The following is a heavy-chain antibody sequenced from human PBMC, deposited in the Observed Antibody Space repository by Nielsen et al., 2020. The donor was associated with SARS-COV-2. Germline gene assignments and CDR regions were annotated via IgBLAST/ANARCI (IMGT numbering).Heavy chain of an antibody. J-gene: IGHJ6*03. CDR2: INHSGST. CDR1: GESFTDNK. Sequence: GSLRLSCAVYGESFTDNKWNWVRQPPGKGLEWIGEINHSGSTSYNPSLKSRVTMPVDTSKNQFSLKLNSVTAADTAVYFCARGKKSHSGTFVSFYYYYYMDVWGKGTTVTVSS. D-gene: IGHD1-1*01. V-gene: IGHV4-34*01. CDR3: ARGKKSHSGTFVSFYYYYYMDV.